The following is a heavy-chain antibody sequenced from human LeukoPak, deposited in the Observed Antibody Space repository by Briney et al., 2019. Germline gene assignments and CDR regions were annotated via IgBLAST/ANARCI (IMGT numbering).Heavy chain of an antibody. CDR3: ARRGPEARLPDAFDI. CDR2: INHSGST. CDR1: GGSFSGYY. D-gene: IGHD5-18*01. J-gene: IGHJ3*02. V-gene: IGHV4-34*01. Sequence: SETLSLTCAVYGGSFSGYYWSWIRQPPGKGLEWIGEINHSGSTNYNPSLKSRVTISVDTSKNQFSLKLSSVTAADTAVYYCARRGPEARLPDAFDIWGQGTMVTVSS.